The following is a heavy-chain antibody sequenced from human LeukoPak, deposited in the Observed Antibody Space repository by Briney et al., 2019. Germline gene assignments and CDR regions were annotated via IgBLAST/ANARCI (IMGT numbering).Heavy chain of an antibody. V-gene: IGHV3-9*01. J-gene: IGHJ4*02. CDR3: AKARGVRGYSDY. CDR2: ISWNSGSI. Sequence: PGGSLRLSCAASGFTFDDYAMHWVRQAPGKGLEWVSGISWNSGSIGYADSVKGRFTISRDNAKNSLYLQMNSLRAEDTALYYCAKARGVRGYSDYWGQGTLVTVSS. CDR1: GFTFDDYA. D-gene: IGHD3-10*01.